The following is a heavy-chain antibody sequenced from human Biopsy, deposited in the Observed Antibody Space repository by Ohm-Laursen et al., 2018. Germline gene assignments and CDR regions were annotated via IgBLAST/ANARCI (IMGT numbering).Heavy chain of an antibody. D-gene: IGHD3-16*01. CDR3: QGGHLPPGQFYGVDA. J-gene: IGHJ6*02. V-gene: IGHV3-53*01. CDR2: LHDRGVT. Sequence: SLRLSCAVSGFTVYNNYMTWVRQAPGKGLEWVSSLHDRGVTYYADSVKGRFTISGDNSKNTLYLQMNGLRAEDTAVYFCQGGHLPPGQFYGVDAWGQGTTVTVSS. CDR1: GFTVYNNY.